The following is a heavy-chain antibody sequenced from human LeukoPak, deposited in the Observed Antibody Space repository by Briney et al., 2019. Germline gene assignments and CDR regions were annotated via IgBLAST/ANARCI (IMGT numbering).Heavy chain of an antibody. J-gene: IGHJ6*03. Sequence: ASVKVSCKASGYTFTSYYMHWVRQAPGQGLEWMGGIIPIFGTANYAQKFQGRVTITADESTSTAYMELSSLRSEDTAVYYCASLSNYNYYYYMDVWGKGTTVTVSS. CDR2: IIPIFGTA. D-gene: IGHD4-11*01. CDR3: ASLSNYNYYYYMDV. V-gene: IGHV1-69*13. CDR1: GYTFTSYY.